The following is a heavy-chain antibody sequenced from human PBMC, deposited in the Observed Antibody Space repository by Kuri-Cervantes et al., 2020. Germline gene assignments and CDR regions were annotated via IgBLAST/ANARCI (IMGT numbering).Heavy chain of an antibody. CDR2: ISAYNGST. CDR3: ARDSRYYYGSFYGMDV. CDR1: GYTFTSYG. D-gene: IGHD3-10*01. V-gene: IGHV1-18*01. Sequence: ASVKVSCKASGYTFTSYGISWVRQAPGQGLEWMGWISAYNGSTNYAQKLQGRVTMTTDTSTSTAYMELRSLRSDDTAVYYCARDSRYYYGSFYGMDVWGQGTTVTVSS. J-gene: IGHJ6*02.